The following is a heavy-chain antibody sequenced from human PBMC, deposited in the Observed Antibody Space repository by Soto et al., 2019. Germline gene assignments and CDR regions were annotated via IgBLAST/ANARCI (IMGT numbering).Heavy chain of an antibody. V-gene: IGHV4-30-4*06. Sequence: FGTWILQYNKKVLEWIGYISNSGSTDYNPSLKTRLSMSVDRSKNQFTLRLTSVTAADTAVYCCATESGPTYGHCDHWGLGSQVTGS. CDR1: F. D-gene: IGHD3-10*01. J-gene: IGHJ4*02. CDR2: ISNSGST. CDR3: ATESGPTYGHCDH.